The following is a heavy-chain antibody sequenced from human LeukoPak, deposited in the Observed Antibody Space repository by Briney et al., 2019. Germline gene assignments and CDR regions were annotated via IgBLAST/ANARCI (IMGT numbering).Heavy chain of an antibody. J-gene: IGHJ4*02. CDR1: GYSFTSYG. V-gene: IGHV1-18*01. Sequence: ASVKVSCKASGYSFTSYGISWVRQAPGQGLEWMGWISDYNGNTNYAQKLQGRVTMTTDTSTSTAYMELRSLRSDDTAVYYCARLGYCSSTSCYRVDYWGQGTLVTLSS. D-gene: IGHD2-2*02. CDR2: ISDYNGNT. CDR3: ARLGYCSSTSCYRVDY.